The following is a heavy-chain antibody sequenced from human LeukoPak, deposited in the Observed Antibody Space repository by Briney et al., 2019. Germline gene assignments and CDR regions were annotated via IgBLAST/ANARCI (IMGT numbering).Heavy chain of an antibody. V-gene: IGHV3-30-3*01. CDR2: ISYDGSNK. D-gene: IGHD6-13*01. CDR1: GFTFSSYA. CDR3: ASTIAARVP. J-gene: IGHJ5*02. Sequence: GGSLRLSCAASGFTFSSYAMHWVRQAPGKGLEWVAVISYDGSNKYYADSVKGRFTISRDNSKNTLYLQMNSLRAEDTAVYYCASTIAARVPWGQGTLVTVSS.